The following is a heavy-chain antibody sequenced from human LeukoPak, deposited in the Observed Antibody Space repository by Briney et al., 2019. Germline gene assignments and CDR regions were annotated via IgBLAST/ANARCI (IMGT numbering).Heavy chain of an antibody. D-gene: IGHD3-10*01. CDR1: GLTGSHNY. Sequence: PGGSLRLSCAASGLTGSHNYVSWVRQAPGKGLEWVSAIHTSGDTCYADSVKGRFTISRDTSKNTLYLQINSLRVEDTAAYYCARLHSAVYYGDAFDIWGQGTMVTVSS. V-gene: IGHV3-53*01. CDR3: ARLHSAVYYGDAFDI. J-gene: IGHJ3*02. CDR2: IHTSGDT.